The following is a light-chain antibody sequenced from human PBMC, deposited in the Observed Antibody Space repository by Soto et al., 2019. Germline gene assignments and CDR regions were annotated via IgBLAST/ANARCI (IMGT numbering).Light chain of an antibody. CDR1: NSNIGTNS. CDR2: SNN. Sequence: QSVLTQPPSASGTPGQRVTISCSGSNSNIGTNSVNWYQQLPGTAPKLLIYSNNQRPSGVPDRFSGSKSGTSASLAIRGLQSEDEADYYCAAWDDSLHGFGDFGGGTKVTVL. CDR3: AAWDDSLHGFGD. J-gene: IGLJ2*01. V-gene: IGLV1-44*01.